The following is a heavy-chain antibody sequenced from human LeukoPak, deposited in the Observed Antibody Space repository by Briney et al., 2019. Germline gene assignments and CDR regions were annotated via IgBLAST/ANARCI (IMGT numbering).Heavy chain of an antibody. V-gene: IGHV4-39*07. J-gene: IGHJ4*02. D-gene: IGHD5-12*01. Sequence: SETLSLTCTVSGGSISSSSYYWGWIRQPPGKGLEWIGSIYYSGSTYYNPSLKSRVTISVDTSKNQFSLKLSSVTAADTAVYYCARELRFPYYFDYWGQGTLVTVSS. CDR2: IYYSGST. CDR1: GGSISSSSYY. CDR3: ARELRFPYYFDY.